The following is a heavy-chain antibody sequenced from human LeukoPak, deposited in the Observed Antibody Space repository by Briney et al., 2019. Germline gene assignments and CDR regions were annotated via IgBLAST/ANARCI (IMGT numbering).Heavy chain of an antibody. V-gene: IGHV3-30*02. Sequence: GGSLRLSCAASGFTFSHHGMHWVRQAPGKGLEWVAFIRNDGSNNYYADSVKGRFTISRDNSKNTLYLQMNSLRAEDTAVYYCAKEALTMALPFDYWGQGTLVTVSS. CDR3: AKEALTMALPFDY. CDR2: IRNDGSNN. D-gene: IGHD3-10*01. J-gene: IGHJ4*02. CDR1: GFTFSHHG.